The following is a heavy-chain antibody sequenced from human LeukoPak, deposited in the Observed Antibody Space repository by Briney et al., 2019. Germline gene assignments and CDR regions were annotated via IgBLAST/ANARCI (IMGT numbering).Heavy chain of an antibody. CDR3: ARPGEQLEDYYYYYGMDV. D-gene: IGHD6-6*01. Sequence: SVKVSCKASGGTFSSYAISWVRQAPGQGLEWMGRIIPIFGIANYAQKLQGRVTITADKSTSTAYMELSSLRSEDTAVYYCARPGEQLEDYYYYYGMDVWGQGTTVTVSS. CDR2: IIPIFGIA. CDR1: GGTFSSYA. J-gene: IGHJ6*02. V-gene: IGHV1-69*04.